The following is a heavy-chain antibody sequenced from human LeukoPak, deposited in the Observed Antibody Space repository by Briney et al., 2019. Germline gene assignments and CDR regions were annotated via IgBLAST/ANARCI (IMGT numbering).Heavy chain of an antibody. Sequence: ASVKVSCKASGYTFTSYDINWVRQATGQGLEWMGIINPSGGSTSYAQKFQGRVTMTRDTSTSTVYMELSSLRSEDTAVYYCALFGELTYGFDYWGQGTLVTVSS. V-gene: IGHV1-46*01. CDR1: GYTFTSYD. D-gene: IGHD3-10*02. CDR3: ALFGELTYGFDY. CDR2: INPSGGST. J-gene: IGHJ4*02.